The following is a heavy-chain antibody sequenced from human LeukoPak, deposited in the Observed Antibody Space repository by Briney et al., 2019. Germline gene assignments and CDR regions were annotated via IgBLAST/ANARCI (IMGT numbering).Heavy chain of an antibody. J-gene: IGHJ5*02. V-gene: IGHV4-39*07. D-gene: IGHD2-2*02. CDR3: AREPATAIRWFDP. CDR1: GGSISSSSYY. Sequence: SETLSLTCTVSGGSISSSSYYWGWIRQPPGKGLEWIGSIYYSGSTYYNPSLKSRITISVDTSKYQFSLKLSSVTAADTAVYYCAREPATAIRWFDPWGQGTLVTVSS. CDR2: IYYSGST.